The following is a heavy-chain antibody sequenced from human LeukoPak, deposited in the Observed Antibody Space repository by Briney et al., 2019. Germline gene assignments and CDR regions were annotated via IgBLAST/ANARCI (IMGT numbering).Heavy chain of an antibody. Sequence: SETLSLTCTVSGGSISSYYWSWIRQPPGKGLEWIGYIYYSGSTNYNPSLKSRVTISVDTSKNQFSLKLSSVTAADTAVYYCARGPLGRFLERLFLDYWGQGTLVTVSS. J-gene: IGHJ4*02. V-gene: IGHV4-59*01. D-gene: IGHD3-3*01. CDR2: IYYSGST. CDR1: GGSISSYY. CDR3: ARGPLGRFLERLFLDY.